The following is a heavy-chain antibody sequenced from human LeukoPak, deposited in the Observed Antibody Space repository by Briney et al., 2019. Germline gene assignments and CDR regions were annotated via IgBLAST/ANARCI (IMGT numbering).Heavy chain of an antibody. V-gene: IGHV4-30-4*08. CDR1: GGSISSGDYY. J-gene: IGHJ5*02. CDR3: ARWCTSCYTIQT. CDR2: INYSGST. D-gene: IGHD2-2*02. Sequence: SQTLSLTCTVSGGSISSGDYYWSWIRQPPGKGLEWIGYINYSGSTYYNPSLKSRVTISVDTSKNQFSLKLSSVTAADTAVYYCARWCTSCYTIQTWGQGTLVTVSS.